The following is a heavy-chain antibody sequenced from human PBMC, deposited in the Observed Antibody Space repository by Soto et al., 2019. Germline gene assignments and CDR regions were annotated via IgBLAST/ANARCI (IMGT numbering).Heavy chain of an antibody. CDR2: INHSGST. CDR1: GGSFSGHY. D-gene: IGHD3-10*01. Sequence: PSETLSLTCAVYGGSFSGHYWSWIRQPPGKGLEWTGEINHSGSTNYNPSLKSRVTISVDTSKNQFSLKLSSVTAADTAVYYCARGNQYYYGSGSYYNNWFDPWGQGTLVTVSS. J-gene: IGHJ5*02. V-gene: IGHV4-34*01. CDR3: ARGNQYYYGSGSYYNNWFDP.